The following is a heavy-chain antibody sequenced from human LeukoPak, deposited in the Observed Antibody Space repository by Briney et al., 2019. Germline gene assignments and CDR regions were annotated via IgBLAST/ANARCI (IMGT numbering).Heavy chain of an antibody. Sequence: SETLSLTCTVSGGSISGYYWSWIRQPPGKGLEWIGEINHSGSTNYNPSLKSRVTISVDTSKNQFSLKLSSVTAADTAVYYCAREPHGGGSRLDYWGQGTLVTVSS. CDR1: GGSISGYY. D-gene: IGHD2-15*01. CDR3: AREPHGGGSRLDY. V-gene: IGHV4-34*01. J-gene: IGHJ4*02. CDR2: INHSGST.